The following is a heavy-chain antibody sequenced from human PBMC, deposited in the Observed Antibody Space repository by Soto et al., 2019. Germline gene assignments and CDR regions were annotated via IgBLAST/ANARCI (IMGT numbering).Heavy chain of an antibody. D-gene: IGHD6-19*01. V-gene: IGHV2-5*02. CDR2: IYWDDDK. Sequence: QITLKESGPTLVKPTQTLTLKCYFSGFSLTSSGVGVNWIRQPPGKALEWLAVIYWDDDKRYSPSLKSRLSITKDTAKNQVVLTMTNMDPLDTATYYCAHDRELASTGWYGSDYFESWGQGILVTVSS. J-gene: IGHJ4*02. CDR3: AHDRELASTGWYGSDYFES. CDR1: GFSLTSSGVG.